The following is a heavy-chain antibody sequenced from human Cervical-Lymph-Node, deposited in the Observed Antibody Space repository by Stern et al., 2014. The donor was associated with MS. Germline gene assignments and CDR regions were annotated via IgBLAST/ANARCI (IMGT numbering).Heavy chain of an antibody. J-gene: IGHJ4*02. V-gene: IGHV4-31*03. Sequence: VQLVESGPGLVKPAQTLSLNCTVSGGSISDAGYYWSWIRQHPGKGLEWIGYIYYTGATYYNPSLESRVTISAGTSENLFSLKMYSVTAADTAVYYCARVVAVAGFHYWGQGTPVTVSS. CDR3: ARVVAVAGFHY. CDR2: IYYTGAT. CDR1: GGSISDAGYY. D-gene: IGHD6-19*01.